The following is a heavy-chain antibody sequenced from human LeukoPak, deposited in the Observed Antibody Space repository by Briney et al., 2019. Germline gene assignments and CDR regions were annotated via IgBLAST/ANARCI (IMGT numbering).Heavy chain of an antibody. Sequence: ASVKVSCKASGYTFTGYYIHWVRQAPGQGLEWVGRINPNSGGTDYAQRLQGRVTMTRDTSIRTAYMELTRLESDETAVYYCARDRRGYYDSGGYRIDYWGQGTLVSVSS. D-gene: IGHD3-10*01. CDR1: GYTFTGYY. CDR2: INPNSGGT. CDR3: ARDRRGYYDSGGYRIDY. V-gene: IGHV1-2*06. J-gene: IGHJ4*02.